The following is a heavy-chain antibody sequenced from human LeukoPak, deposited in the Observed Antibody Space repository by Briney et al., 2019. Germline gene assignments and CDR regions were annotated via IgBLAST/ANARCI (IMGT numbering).Heavy chain of an antibody. CDR3: ARQRGASGTINWFDP. CDR2: IYPDDADT. CDR1: GFPFTTSW. D-gene: IGHD3-10*01. V-gene: IGHV5-51*01. Sequence: GGPLQISCETSGFPFTTSWIGGGRQLPGTGLEGVGAIYPDDADTRYSPSFPAQVRISADKSARTAYLQWASLKASDTATSYCARQRGASGTINWFDPWGQGTLVTVSS. J-gene: IGHJ5*02.